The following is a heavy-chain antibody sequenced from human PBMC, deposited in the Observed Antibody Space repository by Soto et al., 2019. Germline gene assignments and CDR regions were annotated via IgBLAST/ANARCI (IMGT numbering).Heavy chain of an antibody. Sequence: PSETLSLTCTVSGGSISSYYWSWIRQPPGKGLEWIGYIYYSGSTNYNPSLMSRVTISVDTSKNQFSLKLSSVTAADTAVYYCARRGDSYVFDSGGQGTMVTGSS. V-gene: IGHV4-59*01. CDR1: GGSISSYY. J-gene: IGHJ3*02. CDR3: ARRGDSYVFDS. CDR2: IYYSGST. D-gene: IGHD2-21*02.